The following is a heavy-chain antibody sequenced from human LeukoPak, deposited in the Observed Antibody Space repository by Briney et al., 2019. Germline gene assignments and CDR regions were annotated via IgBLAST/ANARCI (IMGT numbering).Heavy chain of an antibody. J-gene: IGHJ4*02. Sequence: GGSLRLSCAASGFTFSIYSMNWVRQAPGKGLEWVSSISSDSSYIYYADSVKGRFTISRDNAKNSLYLQMNSLRVEDTAVYYCARCTTGRTFGSLREIKRSREIDYWGQGTLVTVSS. CDR3: ARCTTGRTFGSLREIKRSREIDY. V-gene: IGHV3-21*01. CDR2: ISSDSSYI. D-gene: IGHD1-1*01. CDR1: GFTFSIYS.